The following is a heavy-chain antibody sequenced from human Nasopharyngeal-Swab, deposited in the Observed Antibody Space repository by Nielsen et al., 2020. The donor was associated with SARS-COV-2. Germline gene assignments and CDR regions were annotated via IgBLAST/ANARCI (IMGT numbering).Heavy chain of an antibody. Sequence: GESLKISCAASGFTFSNYNMNCVRQAPGKGLEWVSSISSSSSYIYYADSVKGRFTISRGNAKNSLYLQMNSLRAEDTAVYYCARVGLSDWYFDLWGRGTLVTVSS. CDR2: ISSSSSYI. CDR1: GFTFSNYN. J-gene: IGHJ2*01. D-gene: IGHD3-3*02. CDR3: ARVGLSDWYFDL. V-gene: IGHV3-21*01.